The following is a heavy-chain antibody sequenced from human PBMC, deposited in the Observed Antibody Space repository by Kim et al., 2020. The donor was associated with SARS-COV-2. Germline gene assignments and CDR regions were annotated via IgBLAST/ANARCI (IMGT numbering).Heavy chain of an antibody. Sequence: GGSLRLSCAASGFTFYNYAMSWVRQAPGKGLEWVSGIRDSGGSTKYADSVKGRFSISRDNSKNTLYLQMDSLRAEDTAVYYCAKVTSGSSGWFEYFQHWGQGTLVTVSS. J-gene: IGHJ1*01. D-gene: IGHD6-19*01. V-gene: IGHV3-23*01. CDR3: AKVTSGSSGWFEYFQH. CDR2: IRDSGGST. CDR1: GFTFYNYA.